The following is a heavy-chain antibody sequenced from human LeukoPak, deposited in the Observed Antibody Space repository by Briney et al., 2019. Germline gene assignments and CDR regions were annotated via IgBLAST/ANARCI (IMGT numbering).Heavy chain of an antibody. Sequence: ASVKVSCKASGYTFTGYYMHWVRQAPGQGLEWMGWINPNSGGTNYAQKFQGRVTMTRDTSISTAYMELSRLRSDDTAVYYCARPCRGSSWYRSCLDYWGQGTLVTVSS. CDR3: ARPCRGSSWYRSCLDY. J-gene: IGHJ4*02. CDR2: INPNSGGT. D-gene: IGHD6-13*01. CDR1: GYTFTGYY. V-gene: IGHV1-2*02.